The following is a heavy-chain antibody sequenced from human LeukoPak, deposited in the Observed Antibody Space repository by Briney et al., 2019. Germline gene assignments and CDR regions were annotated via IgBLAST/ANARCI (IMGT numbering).Heavy chain of an antibody. D-gene: IGHD6-19*01. CDR2: ISAYNSNT. CDR3: ARDLRRDTSGWNSQAVLDY. CDR1: GYTFTSYG. J-gene: IGHJ4*02. V-gene: IGHV1-18*01. Sequence: ASVKVSCKASGYTFTSYGISWVRQAPGQGLEWMGWISAYNSNTNYAQKKLQGRVTMTTDTSTSTAYMELRSLRSDDTAVYYCARDLRRDTSGWNSQAVLDYWGQGTLVTVSP.